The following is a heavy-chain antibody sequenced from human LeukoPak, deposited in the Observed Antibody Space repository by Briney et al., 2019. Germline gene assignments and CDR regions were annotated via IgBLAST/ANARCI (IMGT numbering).Heavy chain of an antibody. V-gene: IGHV3-66*01. CDR2: IYSGGST. D-gene: IGHD7-27*01. J-gene: IGHJ4*02. CDR3: ARANGEHPMYYFGY. CDR1: GFTVSSNY. Sequence: GGSLRLSCAASGFTVSSNYMSWVRQAPGKGLEWVSIIYSGGSTYYADSVKGRFTISRDNSKNTLYLQMNSLRAEDTAVYYCARANGEHPMYYFGYGGQETLVTV.